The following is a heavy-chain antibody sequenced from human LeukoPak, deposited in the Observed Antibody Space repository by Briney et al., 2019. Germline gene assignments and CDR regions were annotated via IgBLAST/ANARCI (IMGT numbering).Heavy chain of an antibody. D-gene: IGHD3-22*01. J-gene: IGHJ4*02. CDR1: GFTSSGSA. V-gene: IGHV3-73*01. CDR3: TLGGHYYDSSDYYHDFDY. Sequence: GGSLRLSCVASGFTSSGSAMHWVRQASGKGLEWVGRIRSKAKSYATAYAASVKGRFTISRDASKNTAYLQMNSLKTEDTAVYYCTLGGHYYDSSDYYHDFDYWGQGTLVTVSS. CDR2: IRSKAKSYAT.